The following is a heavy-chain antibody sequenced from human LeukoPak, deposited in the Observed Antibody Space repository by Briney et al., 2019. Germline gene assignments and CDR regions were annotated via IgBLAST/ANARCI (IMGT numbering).Heavy chain of an antibody. CDR1: GGSISSYY. J-gene: IGHJ5*02. V-gene: IGHV4-4*09. CDR3: ARLIAARPGWFDP. D-gene: IGHD6-6*01. Sequence: SETLSLTCTVSGGSISSYYWSWIRQPPGKGLEWIGYIYTSGSTNYNPSLKSRVTISVDTSKNQFSLKLSSVTAADTDVYYCARLIAARPGWFDPWGQGTLVTVSS. CDR2: IYTSGST.